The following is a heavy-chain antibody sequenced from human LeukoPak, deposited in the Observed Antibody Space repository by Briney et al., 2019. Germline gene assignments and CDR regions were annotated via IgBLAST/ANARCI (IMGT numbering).Heavy chain of an antibody. D-gene: IGHD2-15*01. CDR1: GFTFSSYG. CDR3: AKGFSEGCSGGSCYSFAFQH. V-gene: IGHV3-30*18. Sequence: GGSLRLSCAASGFTFSSYGRHWVRQAPGKGLEWVAVISYDGSNKYYADSVKGRFTISRDNSKNTLYLQMNSLRSEDTAVYYCAKGFSEGCSGGSCYSFAFQHWGQGTLVTVSS. CDR2: ISYDGSNK. J-gene: IGHJ1*01.